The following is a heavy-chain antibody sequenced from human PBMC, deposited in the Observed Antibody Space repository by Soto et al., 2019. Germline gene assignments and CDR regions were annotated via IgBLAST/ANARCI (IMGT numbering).Heavy chain of an antibody. Sequence: GCSLKLYFPYPGFPFPSGRMNLFRQTPGKGLEWVGRIKSKVDGGTTDYAAPVKGRFSISRDDSQNTLYLQMNSLKTEDTAVYFCTGDPPTGSPGIDYWGQGT. CDR3: TGDPPTGSPGIDY. CDR1: GFPFPSGR. V-gene: IGHV3-15*07. CDR2: IKSKVDGGTT. D-gene: IGHD2-15*01. J-gene: IGHJ4*02.